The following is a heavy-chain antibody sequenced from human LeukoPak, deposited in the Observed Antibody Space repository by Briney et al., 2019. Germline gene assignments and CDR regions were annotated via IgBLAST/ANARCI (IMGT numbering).Heavy chain of an antibody. CDR2: ISSSGSTI. CDR3: ASVGYFDWLSDAFDI. Sequence: GGSLRLSCAASGFTVSSNDMSWIRQAPGKGLEWVSYISSSGSTIYYADSVKGRFTISRDNAKNSLYLQMNSLRAEDTAVYYCASVGYFDWLSDAFDIWGQGTMVTVSS. V-gene: IGHV3-11*01. J-gene: IGHJ3*02. CDR1: GFTVSSND. D-gene: IGHD3-9*01.